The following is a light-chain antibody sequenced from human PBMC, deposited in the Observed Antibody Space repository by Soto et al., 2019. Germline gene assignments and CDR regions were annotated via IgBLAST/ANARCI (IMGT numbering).Light chain of an antibody. CDR2: LGS. V-gene: IGKV2-28*01. J-gene: IGKJ4*01. CDR1: QSLLHSNGYNY. CDR3: MQALQTPPT. Sequence: DIVMTQSPLSLPVTPGEPASISCRSSQSLLHSNGYNYLDWYLQKPGQSPQLLISLGSNRASGVTDRFSGSGSGTEFTLKISRVEAEDVGVYYCMQALQTPPTFGGGTKVEIK.